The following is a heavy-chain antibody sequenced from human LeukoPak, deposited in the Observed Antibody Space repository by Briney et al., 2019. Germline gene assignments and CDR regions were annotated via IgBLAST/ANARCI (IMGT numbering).Heavy chain of an antibody. CDR1: GGSISTSDYY. CDR2: IHYSGST. CDR3: ARPRYTSSLYWYFDL. J-gene: IGHJ2*01. V-gene: IGHV4-39*01. D-gene: IGHD6-13*01. Sequence: SETLSLTCTVSGGSISTSDYYWGWIRQPPGRGLEWIGSIHYSGSTYYNPSLKSRVTISVDTSKKQFSLKLSSVTAADTAVYYCARPRYTSSLYWYFDLWGRGTLVTVSS.